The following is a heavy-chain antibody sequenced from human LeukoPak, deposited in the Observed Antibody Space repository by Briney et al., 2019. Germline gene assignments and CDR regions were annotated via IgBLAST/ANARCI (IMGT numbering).Heavy chain of an antibody. CDR2: ISGSGGTT. D-gene: IGHD5-18*01. V-gene: IGHV3-23*01. Sequence: TGGSLRLSCAASGFTFSNYAMNWVRQAPGKGLEWVSAISGSGGTTYYADSVKGRFTISRDNSKNTLYLQMNSLRAEDTAVYYCAKHTSGYSYGSYFDYWGQGTLVTVSS. J-gene: IGHJ4*02. CDR3: AKHTSGYSYGSYFDY. CDR1: GFTFSNYA.